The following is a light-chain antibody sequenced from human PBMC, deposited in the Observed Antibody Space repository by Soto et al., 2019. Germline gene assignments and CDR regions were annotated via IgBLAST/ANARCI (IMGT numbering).Light chain of an antibody. Sequence: EIVLTHSQGTLALSPGERATLSCRASQSVNNNYLAWYQQKPGQAPRLLIYGASIRATGIPDRFSGSGSGTDFTLTISRLEPEDFAVYYCQQYGDSWTFGQGTKVDIK. V-gene: IGKV3-20*01. CDR3: QQYGDSWT. J-gene: IGKJ1*01. CDR2: GAS. CDR1: QSVNNNY.